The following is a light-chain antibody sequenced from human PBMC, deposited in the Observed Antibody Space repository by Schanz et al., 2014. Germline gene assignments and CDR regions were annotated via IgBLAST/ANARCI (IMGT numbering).Light chain of an antibody. CDR1: QSVSRY. Sequence: EIVLTQSPATLSLSPGERATLSCRASQSVSRYLAWYQQKPGQAPRLLIYDASNRATGIPDRFSGSGSGTDFTLTISRLEPEDFAVYYCQQYGSSWTFGQGTKVEIK. V-gene: IGKV3-20*01. J-gene: IGKJ1*01. CDR3: QQYGSSWT. CDR2: DAS.